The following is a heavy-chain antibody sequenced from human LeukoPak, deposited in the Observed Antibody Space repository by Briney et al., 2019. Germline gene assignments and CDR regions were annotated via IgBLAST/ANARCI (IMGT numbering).Heavy chain of an antibody. J-gene: IGHJ6*03. CDR3: ARSSEGRYYYDSSGYSYYYYYMDV. D-gene: IGHD3-22*01. Sequence: SETLSLTCTVSGGSISSYYWSWIRQPPGKGLEWIGYIYYSGSTNYNPSLKSRVTISVDTSKNQFSLKLSSVTAADTAVYYCARSSEGRYYYDSSGYSYYYYYMDVWGKGTTVTISS. CDR2: IYYSGST. CDR1: GGSISSYY. V-gene: IGHV4-59*01.